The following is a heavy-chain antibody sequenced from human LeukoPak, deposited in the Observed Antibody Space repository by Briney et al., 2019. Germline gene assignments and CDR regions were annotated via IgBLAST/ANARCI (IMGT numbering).Heavy chain of an antibody. J-gene: IGHJ4*02. CDR3: ARGTRGYCSGGSCHRFDF. CDR1: GGSFRGYY. CDR2: INHSGST. V-gene: IGHV4-34*01. D-gene: IGHD2-15*01. Sequence: SETLSLTCSVYGGSFRGYYWSWIRQPPGKGLEWIGEINHSGSTNYNPSLKSRVTISVDTSRNQFSLKLSSVTAADTAVYYCARGTRGYCSGGSCHRFDFWGQGTLVTVSS.